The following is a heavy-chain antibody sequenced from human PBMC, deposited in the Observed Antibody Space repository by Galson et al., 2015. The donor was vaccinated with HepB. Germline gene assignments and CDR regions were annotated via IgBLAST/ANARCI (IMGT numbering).Heavy chain of an antibody. CDR3: ARDGSTSSAEYFQH. J-gene: IGHJ1*01. CDR2: IKQDGSEK. D-gene: IGHD2-2*01. CDR1: GFTFSSYW. Sequence: SLRLSCAASGFTFSSYWMSWVRQAPGKGLEWVANIKQDGSEKYYVDSVKGRFTISRDNAKNSLYLQMNSLRAEDTAVYYCARDGSTSSAEYFQHWGQGTLVTVSS. V-gene: IGHV3-7*03.